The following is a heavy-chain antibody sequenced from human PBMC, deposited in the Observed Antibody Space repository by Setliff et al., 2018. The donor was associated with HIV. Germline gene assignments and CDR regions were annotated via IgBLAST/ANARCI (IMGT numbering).Heavy chain of an antibody. V-gene: IGHV1-2*06. CDR2: IIPKSGGT. Sequence: ASVKVSCKASGYTFTGYYVHWVRQAPGQRLEWMGRIIPKSGGTNYAQNFQGRVTMTRDASITTAYMELSGLRSDDTAVYYCSRSPPDGFFDYLLPPEYFDYWGQGTLVTVSS. CDR3: SRSPPDGFFDYLLPPEYFDY. D-gene: IGHD3-9*01. J-gene: IGHJ4*02. CDR1: GYTFTGYY.